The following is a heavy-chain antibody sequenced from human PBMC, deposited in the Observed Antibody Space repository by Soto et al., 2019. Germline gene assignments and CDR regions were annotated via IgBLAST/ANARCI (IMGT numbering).Heavy chain of an antibody. CDR3: ARVKSLIGEY. CDR1: GFTFSNYW. J-gene: IGHJ4*02. V-gene: IGHV3-7*05. CDR2: IKQDGGDK. D-gene: IGHD3-3*01. Sequence: EVLLVESGGGLVQPGGSLRLSCAASGFTFSNYWMSWVRQAPGKGLEWVANIKQDGGDKYYVDCVKGRFTISRDNAKNAMYLQMDSLSAEDTAVYYCARVKSLIGEYWGQGTLVTDSS.